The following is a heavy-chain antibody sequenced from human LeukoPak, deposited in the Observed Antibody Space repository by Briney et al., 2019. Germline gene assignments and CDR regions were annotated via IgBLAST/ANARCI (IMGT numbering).Heavy chain of an antibody. CDR2: IYYSGST. D-gene: IGHD2-15*01. CDR3: ARVMGSSRGMTDY. V-gene: IGHV4-59*12. Sequence: SETLSLTCAVYGGSFSGYYWSWIRQPPGKGLEWIGYIYYSGSTNYNPSLKSRVTISVDTSKNQFSLKLSSVTAADTAVYYCARVMGSSRGMTDYWGQGTLVTVSS. J-gene: IGHJ4*02. CDR1: GGSFSGYY.